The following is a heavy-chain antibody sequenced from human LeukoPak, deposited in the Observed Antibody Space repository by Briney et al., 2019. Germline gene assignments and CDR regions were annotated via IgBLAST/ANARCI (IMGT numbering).Heavy chain of an antibody. Sequence: ASVKVSCKASGYTFTSYGISWARQAPGQGLEWMGWISAYNGNTNYAQKLQGRVTMTTDTSTSTAYMELRSLRSDDTAVYYCARVPAGYSSSWYLSADFDYWGQGTLVTVSS. CDR1: GYTFTSYG. CDR2: ISAYNGNT. J-gene: IGHJ4*02. D-gene: IGHD6-13*01. CDR3: ARVPAGYSSSWYLSADFDY. V-gene: IGHV1-18*01.